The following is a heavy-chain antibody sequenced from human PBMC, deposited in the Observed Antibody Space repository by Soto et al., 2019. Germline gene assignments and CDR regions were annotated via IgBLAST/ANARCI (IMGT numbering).Heavy chain of an antibody. V-gene: IGHV4-39*07. CDR1: GGSISSSSYY. D-gene: IGHD2-8*01. J-gene: IGHJ4*02. Sequence: SETLSLTCTVSGGSISSSSYYWGWIRQPPGKGLEWIGSIYYSGSTNYNPSLKSRVTISVDTSKNQFSLKLSSVTATDTAVYYCARGYAGLWGGVTVATHRMVYKEFDYWGQGTLVTVSS. CDR2: IYYSGST. CDR3: ARGYAGLWGGVTVATHRMVYKEFDY.